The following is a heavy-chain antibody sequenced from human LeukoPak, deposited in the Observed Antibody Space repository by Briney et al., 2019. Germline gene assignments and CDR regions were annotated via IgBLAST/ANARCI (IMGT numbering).Heavy chain of an antibody. D-gene: IGHD5-12*01. CDR1: GFTFSSYA. CDR2: ISYDGSNK. V-gene: IGHV3-30-3*01. Sequence: GGSLRLSCAASGFTFSSYAMHWVRQAPGKGLEWVAVISYDGSNKYYADSVKGRFTISRDNSKNTLYLQMNSLRAEDTAVYYCARPFDSGYDYPYYYYYGMDVWGQGTTVTVSS. CDR3: ARPFDSGYDYPYYYYYGMDV. J-gene: IGHJ6*02.